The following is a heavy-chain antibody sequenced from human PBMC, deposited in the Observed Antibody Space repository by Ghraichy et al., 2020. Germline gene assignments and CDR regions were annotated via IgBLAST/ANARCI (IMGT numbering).Heavy chain of an antibody. CDR2: INTNTGNP. CDR1: GYTFTSYA. Sequence: ASVKVSCKASGYTFTSYAMNWVRQAPGQGLEWMGWINTNTGNPTYAQGFTGRFVFSLDTSVSTAYLQISSLKAEDTAVYYCARDGVRYYYDSSGLSYYYGMDVWGQGTTVTVSS. CDR3: ARDGVRYYYDSSGLSYYYGMDV. J-gene: IGHJ6*02. V-gene: IGHV7-4-1*02. D-gene: IGHD3-22*01.